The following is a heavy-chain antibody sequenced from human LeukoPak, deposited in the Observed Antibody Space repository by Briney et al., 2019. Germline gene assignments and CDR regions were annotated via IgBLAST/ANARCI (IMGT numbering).Heavy chain of an antibody. CDR3: ARVLSVTPDTFDV. J-gene: IGHJ3*01. CDR1: GFTFNDYG. V-gene: IGHV3-20*04. CDR2: INWNGGGT. Sequence: GGSLRLSCAASGFTFNDYGMSWVRQAPGKGLEWVSGINWNGGGTGYADSVKGRFTISRDNVKNSLYLQMNSLRAEDTALYYCARVLSVTPDTFDVWGQGTMVTVSS. D-gene: IGHD4-17*01.